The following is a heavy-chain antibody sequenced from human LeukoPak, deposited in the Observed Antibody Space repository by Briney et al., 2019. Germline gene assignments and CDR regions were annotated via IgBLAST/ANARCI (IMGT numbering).Heavy chain of an antibody. CDR2: IYYSGST. CDR3: ARVSYYYDSSGYDYYYYYGMDV. J-gene: IGHJ6*02. CDR1: GVSISSYY. Sequence: SETLSLTCTVSGVSISSYYWSWIRQPPGKGLEWIGYIYYSGSTNYNPSLKSRVTISVDTSKNQFSLKLSSVTVADTAVYYCARVSYYYDSSGYDYYYYYGMDVWGQGTTVTVSS. V-gene: IGHV4-59*01. D-gene: IGHD3-22*01.